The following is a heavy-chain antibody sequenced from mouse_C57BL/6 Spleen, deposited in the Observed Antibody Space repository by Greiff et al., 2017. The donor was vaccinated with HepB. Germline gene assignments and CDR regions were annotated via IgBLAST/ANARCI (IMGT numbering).Heavy chain of an antibody. D-gene: IGHD2-2*01. V-gene: IGHV1-69*01. CDR2: IDPSDSYT. CDR1: GYTFTSYW. J-gene: IGHJ4*01. Sequence: QVQLQQPGAELVMPGASVKLSCKASGYTFTSYWMHWVKQRPGQGLEWIGEIDPSDSYTNYNQKFKGKSTLTVDKSSSTAYMQISSLTSEDSAVYYCARGWAYGYECYYAMDYWGQGTSVTVAS. CDR3: ARGWAYGYECYYAMDY.